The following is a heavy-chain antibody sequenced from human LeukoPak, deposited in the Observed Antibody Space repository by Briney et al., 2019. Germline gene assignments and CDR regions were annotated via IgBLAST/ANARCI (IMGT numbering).Heavy chain of an antibody. V-gene: IGHV4-34*01. Sequence: SETLSLTCAVYGGSFSGYYWSWIRQPPGKGLEWIGEINHSGSTNYNPSLKSRVTISVDTSKNQFSLKLSSVTAADTAVYYCARHGTMVRGSFDYWGQGTLVTVSS. CDR1: GGSFSGYY. D-gene: IGHD3-10*01. CDR2: INHSGST. J-gene: IGHJ4*02. CDR3: ARHGTMVRGSFDY.